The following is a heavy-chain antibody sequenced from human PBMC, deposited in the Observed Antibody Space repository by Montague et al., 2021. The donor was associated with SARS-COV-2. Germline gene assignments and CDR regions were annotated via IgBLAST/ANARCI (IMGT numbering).Heavy chain of an antibody. CDR3: ARGGAYYNYGLDV. D-gene: IGHD3-16*01. CDR1: GGSISNYY. CDR2: IYYSGST. Sequence: SETLSLTCTVSGGSISNYYWSWIRQPPGRGLEWIGYIYYSGSTDYSPSLKSRVPISLDTSKNQFSLKVTSVTAADTAVYYCARGGAYYNYGLDVWGPGTTVTVSS. V-gene: IGHV4-59*01. J-gene: IGHJ6*02.